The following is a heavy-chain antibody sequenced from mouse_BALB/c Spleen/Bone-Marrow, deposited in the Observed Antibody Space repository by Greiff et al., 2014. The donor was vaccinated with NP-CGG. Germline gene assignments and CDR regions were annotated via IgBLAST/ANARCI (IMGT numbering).Heavy chain of an antibody. V-gene: IGHV5-17*02. CDR1: GFTFSSFG. J-gene: IGHJ2*01. Sequence: EVQLVESGGGLVQPGGSRKLSCAASGFTFSSFGMHWVRQTPEKGLEWVAYISSGSSTIYYADTVKGRFTISRDNPKNTLFLQVTSLRSEDTAMYYCTRGGNWDDCDYWGQGTTLTVCS. CDR2: ISSGSSTI. D-gene: IGHD4-1*01. CDR3: TRGGNWDDCDY.